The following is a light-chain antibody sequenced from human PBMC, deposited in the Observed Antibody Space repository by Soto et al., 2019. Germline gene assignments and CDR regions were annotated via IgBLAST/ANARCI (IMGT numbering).Light chain of an antibody. CDR3: QQYNDWPPMYT. V-gene: IGKV3-15*01. Sequence: EIVMTQSPATLSVSPGERATLSCRASQRISSNLVWYQQKPGQAPRLLIYGASTSATGIPARFSGSGSGTEFTLTISSLQSEDFAVYYCQQYNDWPPMYTFGQGTKLEIK. CDR2: GAS. J-gene: IGKJ2*01. CDR1: QRISSN.